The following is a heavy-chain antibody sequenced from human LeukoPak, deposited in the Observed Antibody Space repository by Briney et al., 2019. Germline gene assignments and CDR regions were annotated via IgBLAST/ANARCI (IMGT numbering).Heavy chain of an antibody. V-gene: IGHV3-30*02. Sequence: GGSPRLSCVVSGFTFSVHWVRQVPGKGLEWLTFIRHDGTDQHYADSVRGRFTISRDNSKNTVYLQMNSLRPEDTALYYCAKDGNWASVSWGQGTLVTVSS. CDR1: GFTFS. D-gene: IGHD7-27*01. CDR2: IRHDGTDQ. CDR3: AKDGNWASVS. J-gene: IGHJ5*02.